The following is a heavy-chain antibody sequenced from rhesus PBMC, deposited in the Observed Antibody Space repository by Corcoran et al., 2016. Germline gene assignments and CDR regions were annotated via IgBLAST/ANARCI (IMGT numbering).Heavy chain of an antibody. J-gene: IGHJ5-2*02. CDR3: ATLVGVPGSLDV. CDR1: GGSVSRNY. CDR2: ISGSGGCA. D-gene: IGHD2-39*01. V-gene: IGHV4-173*01. Sequence: QVQLQESGPGLVKPSETLSLTRAVSGGSVSRNYWRVLRQSPGEGLEWIGRISGSGGCADYTPSLKSRVTLSTETSKDQFSLRLTSVTAADTALYFCATLVGVPGSLDVWGRGVLVTVSS.